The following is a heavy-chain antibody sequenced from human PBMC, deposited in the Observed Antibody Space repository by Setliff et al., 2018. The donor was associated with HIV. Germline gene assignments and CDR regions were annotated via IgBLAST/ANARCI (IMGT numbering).Heavy chain of an antibody. CDR1: GSRLSELS. Sequence: ASVKVSCKVSGSRLSELSMHWVRQAPGKGLEWMGGYDREDDKTIYAQTFQGRVTMTEDTSTDTAYMELRSLRSEDTAIFFCATDDLLGGYWFDRCGQGTPVTVSS. CDR2: YDREDDKT. V-gene: IGHV1-24*01. CDR3: ATDDLLGGYWFDR. D-gene: IGHD3-16*01. J-gene: IGHJ5*01.